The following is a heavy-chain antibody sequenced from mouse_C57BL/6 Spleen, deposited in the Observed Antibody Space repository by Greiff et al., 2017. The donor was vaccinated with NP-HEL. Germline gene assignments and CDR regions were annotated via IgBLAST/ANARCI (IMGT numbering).Heavy chain of an antibody. CDR3: TRSSSTMVPWFAY. CDR2: IDPETGGT. J-gene: IGHJ3*01. Sequence: VQLQQSGAELVRPGASVTLSCKASGYTFTDYEMHWVKQTPVHGLEWIGAIDPETGGTAYNQKFKGKAILTADKSSSTAYMELRSLTSEYSAVYYCTRSSSTMVPWFAYWGQGTLVTVSA. V-gene: IGHV1-15*01. D-gene: IGHD2-1*01. CDR1: GYTFTDYE.